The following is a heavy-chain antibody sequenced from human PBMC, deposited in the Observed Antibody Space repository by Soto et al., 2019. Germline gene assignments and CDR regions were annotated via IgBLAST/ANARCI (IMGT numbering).Heavy chain of an antibody. CDR3: AITRDCSSTSCSLGY. Sequence: ASVKVSCKASGYTFTSYGISWVRQAPGQGLEWMGWISAYNGNTNYAQKLQGRVTMTTDTSTSTAYMELRSLRSDDTAVYYCAITRDCSSTSCSLGYWGQGTLVTVSS. CDR1: GYTFTSYG. V-gene: IGHV1-18*01. CDR2: ISAYNGNT. D-gene: IGHD2-2*01. J-gene: IGHJ4*02.